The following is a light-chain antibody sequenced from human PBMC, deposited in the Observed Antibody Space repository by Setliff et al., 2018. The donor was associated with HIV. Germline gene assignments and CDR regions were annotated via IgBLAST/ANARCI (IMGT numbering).Light chain of an antibody. CDR3: ASYRSPATYV. V-gene: IGLV2-14*03. Sequence: QSALTQPASVSGSPGQSITISCIGTSSDVGGYDFVSWYQQRPGKAPQLIIFDVSERPSGVSHRFSASKSGNTASLTISGLQTEDEANYFCASYRSPATYVFGIGTKVTVL. CDR2: DVS. J-gene: IGLJ1*01. CDR1: SSDVGGYDF.